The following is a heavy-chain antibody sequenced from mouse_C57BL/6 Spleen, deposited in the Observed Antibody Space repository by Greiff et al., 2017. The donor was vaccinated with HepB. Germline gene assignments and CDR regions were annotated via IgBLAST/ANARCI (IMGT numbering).Heavy chain of an antibody. Sequence: EVQVVESGGGLVKPGGSLKLSCAASGFTFSDYGMHWVRQAPEKGLEWVAYISSGSSTIYYADTVKGRFTISRDNAKNTLFLQMTSLRSEDTAMYYCARPLLTPVVAPPFAYWGQGTLVTVSA. CDR3: ARPLLTPVVAPPFAY. V-gene: IGHV5-17*01. J-gene: IGHJ3*01. D-gene: IGHD1-1*01. CDR1: GFTFSDYG. CDR2: ISSGSSTI.